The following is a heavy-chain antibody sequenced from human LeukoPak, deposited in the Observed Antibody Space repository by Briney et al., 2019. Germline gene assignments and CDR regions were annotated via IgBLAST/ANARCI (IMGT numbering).Heavy chain of an antibody. Sequence: GASVKVSCKASGGTFSSYAISWVRQAPGQGLEWMGWINTNTGNPTYAQGFTGRFVFSLDTSVSTAYLQISSLKAEDTAVYYCARDFPTDFGDDAFDIWGQGTMVTVSS. CDR2: INTNTGNP. J-gene: IGHJ3*02. CDR3: ARDFPTDFGDDAFDI. CDR1: GGTFSSYA. V-gene: IGHV7-4-1*02. D-gene: IGHD3-3*01.